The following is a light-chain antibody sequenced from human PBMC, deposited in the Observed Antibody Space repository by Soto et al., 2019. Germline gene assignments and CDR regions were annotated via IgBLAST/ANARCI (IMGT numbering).Light chain of an antibody. Sequence: QSVLTQPPSASGTPGQRVTISCSGSSSNIGSNPVNWYQQLPGTAPKVLIHTNNQRPSGVPDRFSGSKSGTSASLAISGLQSEDEADYYCAAWDDSLKGFVFGTGPKLTVL. J-gene: IGLJ1*01. V-gene: IGLV1-44*01. CDR3: AAWDDSLKGFV. CDR2: TNN. CDR1: SSNIGSNP.